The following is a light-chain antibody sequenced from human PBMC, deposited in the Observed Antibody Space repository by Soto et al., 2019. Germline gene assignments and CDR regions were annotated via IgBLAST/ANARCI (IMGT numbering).Light chain of an antibody. Sequence: QSALTQPASVSGSPEQSITISCTGTSSDVGSYNLVSWYQQHPGKAPKVMIYEATKRPSGVSNRFSGSKSGNTASMTIAGLQDEEEDDYYCCAYAGSGTVVFGGGTQLTVL. CDR2: EAT. CDR3: CAYAGSGTVV. CDR1: SSDVGSYNL. V-gene: IGLV2-23*01. J-gene: IGLJ3*02.